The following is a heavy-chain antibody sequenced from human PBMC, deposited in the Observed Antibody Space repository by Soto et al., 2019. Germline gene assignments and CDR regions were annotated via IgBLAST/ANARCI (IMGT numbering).Heavy chain of an antibody. CDR2: IYYSGST. Sequence: SETLSLTCIVSGGSISSYYWSWIRQPPGKGLEWIGYIYYSGSTKYNPSLKSRVTISVDTSKNQFSLKLNSVSAADTAVYYCARGSNESPRRWFDPWGQGTLVTVSS. J-gene: IGHJ5*02. D-gene: IGHD2-8*01. V-gene: IGHV4-59*01. CDR1: GGSISSYY. CDR3: ARGSNESPRRWFDP.